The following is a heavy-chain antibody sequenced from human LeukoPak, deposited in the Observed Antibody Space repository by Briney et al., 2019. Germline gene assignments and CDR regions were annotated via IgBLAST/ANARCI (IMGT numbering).Heavy chain of an antibody. Sequence: GGSLRLSCAASGFTFSSYAMTWVRQAPGKGLEWVSGISGSGGSTYYADSVKGRFTISRDNSKNTLYLQMNSLRAEDTAVYYCAKDVGATTYYFDYWGQGTLVTVSS. D-gene: IGHD1-26*01. J-gene: IGHJ4*02. V-gene: IGHV3-23*01. CDR1: GFTFSSYA. CDR3: AKDVGATTYYFDY. CDR2: ISGSGGST.